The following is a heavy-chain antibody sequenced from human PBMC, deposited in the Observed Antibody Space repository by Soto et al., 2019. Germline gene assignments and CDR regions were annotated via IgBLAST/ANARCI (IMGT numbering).Heavy chain of an antibody. Sequence: PGESLKISCKGSGYSFTSYWIGGVRQMPGKGLEWMGIIYPGDSDTRYSPSFQGQVTISADKSISTAYLQWSSLKASDTAMYYCARMDGDSLDYYYYGMDVWGQGTTVTVSS. CDR2: IYPGDSDT. D-gene: IGHD4-17*01. V-gene: IGHV5-51*01. J-gene: IGHJ6*02. CDR3: ARMDGDSLDYYYYGMDV. CDR1: GYSFTSYW.